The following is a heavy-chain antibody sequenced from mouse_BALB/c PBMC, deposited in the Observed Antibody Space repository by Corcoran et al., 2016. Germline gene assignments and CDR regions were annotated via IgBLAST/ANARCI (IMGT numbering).Heavy chain of an antibody. V-gene: IGHV9-3-1*01. CDR2: INTYTGEP. CDR1: GYTFTNYG. J-gene: IGHJ4*01. CDR3: AREPRAMDY. Sequence: QIQLVQSGPELKKPGETVQISCQASGYTFTNYGMNWVKQAPGKGLKWMGWINTYTGEPTYADDFKGRFAFSLETSASTAYLQINNLKNEDTATYFCAREPRAMDYWGQGTSVTVSS.